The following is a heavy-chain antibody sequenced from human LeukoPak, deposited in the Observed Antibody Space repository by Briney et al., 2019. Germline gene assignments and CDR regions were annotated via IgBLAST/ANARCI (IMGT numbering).Heavy chain of an antibody. Sequence: PGGSLRLSCAASGFTFDDYAMHWVRHTPGKGLEWVSGISWNSGSIGYADSVKGRFTISRDNAKNSLYLQMNSLRAEDTAVYYCARESVSGEAFDIWGQGTMVTVSS. CDR1: GFTFDDYA. V-gene: IGHV3-9*01. CDR3: ARESVSGEAFDI. CDR2: ISWNSGSI. J-gene: IGHJ3*02. D-gene: IGHD3-16*01.